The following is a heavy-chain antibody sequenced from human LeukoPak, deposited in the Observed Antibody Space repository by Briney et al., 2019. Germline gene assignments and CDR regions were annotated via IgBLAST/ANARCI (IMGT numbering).Heavy chain of an antibody. J-gene: IGHJ5*02. D-gene: IGHD1-14*01. Sequence: PSETLSLTCTVSGGSISSGGYSWSWIRQHPGKGLEWIGYIYYSGSTYYNPSLKSRVTISVDTSKNQFSLKLSSVTAADTAVYYCARATRINDWFDPWGQGTLVTVSS. CDR1: GGSISSGGYS. V-gene: IGHV4-31*03. CDR2: IYYSGST. CDR3: ARATRINDWFDP.